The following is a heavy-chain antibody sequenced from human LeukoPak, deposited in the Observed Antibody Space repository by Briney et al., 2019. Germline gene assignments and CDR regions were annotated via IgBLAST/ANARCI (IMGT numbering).Heavy chain of an antibody. CDR2: INQDGSET. CDR3: AGGGHFGC. Sequence: GGSLRLSCAGSGFTFSSYWMTWVRQAPGKGLEWVASINQDGSETYYVDSMKGRFTISRDNAKSSLYHLQMNSLRAEDTAVYYCAGGGHFGCWGQGTLVTVSS. V-gene: IGHV3-7*01. CDR1: GFTFSSYW. D-gene: IGHD2-15*01. J-gene: IGHJ4*02.